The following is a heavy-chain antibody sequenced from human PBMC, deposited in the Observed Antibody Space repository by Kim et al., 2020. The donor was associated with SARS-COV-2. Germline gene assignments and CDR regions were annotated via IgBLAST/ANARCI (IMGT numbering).Heavy chain of an antibody. CDR1: GFTFSSYA. CDR2: ISNNGGTT. J-gene: IGHJ3*02. V-gene: IGHV3-23*01. D-gene: IGHD1-26*01. CDR3: AKEKPPHYLDI. Sequence: GGSLRLSCAASGFTFSSYAMSWVRQAPGKGLEWVAGISNNGGTTYYADSVKGQFTISRDNSKNTLDLQMNSLRDEDTSLYFCAKEKPPHYLDIWGQGTVVTVSS.